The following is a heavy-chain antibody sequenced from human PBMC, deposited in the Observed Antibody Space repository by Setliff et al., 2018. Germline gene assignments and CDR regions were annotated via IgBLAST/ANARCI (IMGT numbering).Heavy chain of an antibody. Sequence: PSVKVSCKASGYTFTSYYMHWVRQAPGQGLEWMGIINPSGGSTSYAQKFQGRVTMTRDTSTSTVYMELSSLRSEDTAVYYCARDLKVDTAMVEYNWFDPWGQGTLVTVSS. CDR3: ARDLKVDTAMVEYNWFDP. D-gene: IGHD5-18*01. CDR1: GYTFTSYY. CDR2: INPSGGST. J-gene: IGHJ5*02. V-gene: IGHV1-46*01.